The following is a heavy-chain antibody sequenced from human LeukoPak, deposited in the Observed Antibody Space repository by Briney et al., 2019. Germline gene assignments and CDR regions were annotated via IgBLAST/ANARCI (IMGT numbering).Heavy chain of an antibody. Sequence: GGSLRLSCAASGFTFSSYGMHWVRQAPGKGLEWVAVISCDGSNDYYVDSVKGRFTISRDNSKNTLYLQMNSLRAEDTAVYFCANPPLPAVIGYYYYNVDVWGQGTTVTVSS. CDR1: GFTFSSYG. J-gene: IGHJ6*02. CDR3: ANPPLPAVIGYYYYNVDV. V-gene: IGHV3-30*18. D-gene: IGHD2-2*01. CDR2: ISCDGSND.